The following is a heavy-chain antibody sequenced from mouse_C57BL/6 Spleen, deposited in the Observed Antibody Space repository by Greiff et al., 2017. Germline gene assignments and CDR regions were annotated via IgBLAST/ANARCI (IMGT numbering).Heavy chain of an antibody. CDR1: GYAFSSSW. J-gene: IGHJ2*01. D-gene: IGHD4-1*02. CDR2: IYPGDGDT. CDR3: ASSTGTGDY. Sequence: QVQLQQSGPELVKPGASVKISCKASGYAFSSSWMNWVKQRPGKGLEWIGRIYPGDGDTNYNGKFKGKATLTAYKSSRTAYMQLSSLTSEDSAVCFCASSTGTGDYWGQGTTLTVSS. V-gene: IGHV1-82*01.